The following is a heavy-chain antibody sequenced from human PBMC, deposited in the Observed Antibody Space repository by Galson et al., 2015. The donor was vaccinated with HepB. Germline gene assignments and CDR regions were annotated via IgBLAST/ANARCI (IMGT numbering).Heavy chain of an antibody. J-gene: IGHJ6*02. D-gene: IGHD2-21*01. CDR3: ARDSRLELRLNNYFSYGMDV. CDR1: GYSFSNYG. CDR2: FSGYDAST. V-gene: IGHV1-18*01. Sequence: SVKVSCKASGYSFSNYGLSWIRQAPGPGLGWMGWFSGYDASTNYAPKFQGRVTMTADATTGTAYLELRNLRSDDTAVYYCARDSRLELRLNNYFSYGMDVWGQGSAVTVSS.